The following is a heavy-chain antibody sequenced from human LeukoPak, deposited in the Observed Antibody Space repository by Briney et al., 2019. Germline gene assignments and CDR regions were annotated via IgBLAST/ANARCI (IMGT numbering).Heavy chain of an antibody. D-gene: IGHD4-17*01. Sequence: SVKVSCKASGYTFTGYYMHWVRQAPGQGLEWMGGIIPIFGTANYAQKFQGRVTITTDESTSTAYMELSSLRSEDTAVYYCARVGDYRGGYYFDYWGQGTLVTVSS. J-gene: IGHJ4*02. CDR1: GYTFTGYY. CDR3: ARVGDYRGGYYFDY. CDR2: IIPIFGTA. V-gene: IGHV1-69*05.